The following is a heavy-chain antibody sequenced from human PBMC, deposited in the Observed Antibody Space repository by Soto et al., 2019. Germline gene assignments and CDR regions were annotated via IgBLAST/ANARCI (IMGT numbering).Heavy chain of an antibody. CDR3: AKKVNSGPGSQYFDY. Sequence: PGGSLRLSCAASGVTFSSYSMSWVRQAPGKGLEWVSGFRTSGDGGTAYYADSVKGRFTISRDNSKNMLFLQMNSLRAEDTAIYYCAKKVNSGPGSQYFDYWGQGTLVTVSS. D-gene: IGHD3-10*01. CDR2: FRTSGDGGTA. CDR1: GVTFSSYS. V-gene: IGHV3-23*01. J-gene: IGHJ4*02.